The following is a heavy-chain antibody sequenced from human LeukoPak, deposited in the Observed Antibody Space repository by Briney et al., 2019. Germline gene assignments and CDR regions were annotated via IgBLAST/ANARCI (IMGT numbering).Heavy chain of an antibody. J-gene: IGHJ4*02. Sequence: GGSLRLSCAASGFTVSSNYMSWVRQAPGKGLEWVSVIYSGGSTYYADSVKGRFTISRDNSKNTLYLQMNSLRAEDTAVYYCAKVRTYDSSGYYPDYWGQGTLVTVSS. CDR3: AKVRTYDSSGYYPDY. CDR1: GFTVSSNY. D-gene: IGHD3-22*01. V-gene: IGHV3-53*01. CDR2: IYSGGST.